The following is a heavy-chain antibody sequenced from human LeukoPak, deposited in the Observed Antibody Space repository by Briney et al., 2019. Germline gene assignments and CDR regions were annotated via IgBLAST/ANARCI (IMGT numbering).Heavy chain of an antibody. D-gene: IGHD6-13*01. CDR2: ISSSSSLI. V-gene: IGHV3-21*01. Sequence: PGGSLRLSCAVSGFTFSYYSMNWVRQAPGRGLEWVSCISSSSSLIFYSDSVRGRLTISRDNAKHLLYLHMNSLRVEDTAVYYCAKVDRGDYSSSPVPYYNYYMNVWGKGTTVTVSS. J-gene: IGHJ6*03. CDR3: AKVDRGDYSSSPVPYYNYYMNV. CDR1: GFTFSYYS.